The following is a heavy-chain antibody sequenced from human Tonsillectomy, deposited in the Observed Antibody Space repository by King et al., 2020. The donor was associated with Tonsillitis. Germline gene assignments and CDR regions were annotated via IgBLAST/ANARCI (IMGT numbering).Heavy chain of an antibody. V-gene: IGHV3-15*07. Sequence: VQLVESGGGLVKPGGSLRLSCAASGFTFSNAWLNWVRQAPGKGLEWVGRIKSKTEGGTTDYAAPVKGRFTISRDDSKNTLYLQMHSLKTEDTARYYCTSGYDFWRYYFDYWGQGTLVTVSS. CDR3: TSGYDFWRYYFDY. D-gene: IGHD3-3*01. J-gene: IGHJ4*02. CDR2: IKSKTEGGTT. CDR1: GFTFSNAW.